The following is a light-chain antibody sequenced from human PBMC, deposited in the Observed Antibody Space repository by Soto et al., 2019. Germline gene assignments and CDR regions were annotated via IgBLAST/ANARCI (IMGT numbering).Light chain of an antibody. V-gene: IGLV2-14*01. CDR3: SSYTSSSTLYV. CDR2: DVT. CDR1: SSDVGDNNY. Sequence: QSALTQPASVSGSPGQSITISCTGTSSDVGDNNYVSWYQQHPGKAPKLMIYDVTHRPSGISTRFSGSKSGNTASLTISGLQAEDEADYYCSSYTSSSTLYVFGTGTKVTVL. J-gene: IGLJ1*01.